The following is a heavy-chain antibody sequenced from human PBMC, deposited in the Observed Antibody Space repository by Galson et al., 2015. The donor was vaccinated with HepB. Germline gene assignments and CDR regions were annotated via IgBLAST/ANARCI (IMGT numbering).Heavy chain of an antibody. V-gene: IGHV3-30-3*01. CDR1: GFPFASYT. Sequence: SLRLSCAASGFPFASYTLHWVRQAPGKGLEWLASILYDGSNKFYADSVKGRFTISRDNSQNTVYLQMNSLRPEDTAVYYCAREVNDYSDYISSWTAAFDIWGQGTMVTVSS. CDR3: AREVNDYSDYISSWTAAFDI. D-gene: IGHD4-11*01. J-gene: IGHJ3*02. CDR2: ILYDGSNK.